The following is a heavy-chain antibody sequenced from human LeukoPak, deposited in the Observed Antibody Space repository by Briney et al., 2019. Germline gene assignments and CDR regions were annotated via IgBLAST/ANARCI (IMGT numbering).Heavy chain of an antibody. J-gene: IGHJ4*02. CDR2: INPSGGST. CDR3: ARVGYSYGYYFDY. Sequence: GASVKVSCKASGYTFTSYGISWVRQAPGQGLEWMGIINPSGGSTSYAQKFQGRVTMTRDMSTSTVYMELSSLRSEDTAVYYCARVGYSYGYYFDYWGQGTLVTVSS. CDR1: GYTFTSYG. D-gene: IGHD5-18*01. V-gene: IGHV1-46*01.